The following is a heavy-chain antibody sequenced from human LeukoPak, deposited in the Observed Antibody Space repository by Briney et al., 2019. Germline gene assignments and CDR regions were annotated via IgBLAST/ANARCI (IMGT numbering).Heavy chain of an antibody. CDR3: ARDKIEGPTKLDY. V-gene: IGHV3-74*01. D-gene: IGHD1-1*01. CDR1: GFTFSTYW. Sequence: PGGSLRLSCTASGFTFSTYWMHWVRQAPGKGLVWVSRISGDGSSTYYADSVKGRFTISRDNAKNTVCLQMNSLRAEDTAVYYCARDKIEGPTKLDYWGQGILVTVSS. CDR2: ISGDGSST. J-gene: IGHJ4*02.